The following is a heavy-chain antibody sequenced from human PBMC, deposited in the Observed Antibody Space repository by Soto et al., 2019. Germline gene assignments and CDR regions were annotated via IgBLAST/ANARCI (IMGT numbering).Heavy chain of an antibody. D-gene: IGHD3-10*01. V-gene: IGHV3-73*01. J-gene: IGHJ6*03. Sequence: GGSLRLSCAASGFTFSGSAMHWVRQASGKGLEWVGRIRSKANSYATAYAASVQGRLTITGDDSKNTAYLQMNSLKTEDTAVYYCTRAGRYYGSGTLHFGPYYYYMDVWGKGTTVTVSS. CDR2: IRSKANSYAT. CDR1: GFTFSGSA. CDR3: TRAGRYYGSGTLHFGPYYYYMDV.